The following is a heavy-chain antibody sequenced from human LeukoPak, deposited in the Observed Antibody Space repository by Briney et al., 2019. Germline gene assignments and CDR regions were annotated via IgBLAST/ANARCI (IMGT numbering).Heavy chain of an antibody. CDR2: ISSSSSYI. CDR1: GFTFSSYS. D-gene: IGHD5-18*01. CDR3: ARDKTRGLGYSYSKSGNYFDY. V-gene: IGHV3-21*01. J-gene: IGHJ4*02. Sequence: PGGSLRLSCAASGFTFSSYSMNWVRQAPGKGLEWVSPISSSSSYIYYADSVKGRFTISRDNAKNSMYLQMNSLRAEDTAVYYCARDKTRGLGYSYSKSGNYFDYWGQGTLVTVSS.